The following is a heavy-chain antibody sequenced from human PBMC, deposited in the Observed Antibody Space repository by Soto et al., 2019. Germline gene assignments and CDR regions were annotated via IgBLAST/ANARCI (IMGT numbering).Heavy chain of an antibody. V-gene: IGHV2-5*02. CDR2: IYWDDDK. CDR1: GFSLSTSGVG. CDR3: ARMRLTRWQQLGRVHYYGMDF. Sequence: SGPTLVNPTQTLTLTCTFSGFSLSTSGVGVGWIRQPPGKALEWLALIYWDDDKRYSPSLKSRLTIAKDTSKNQVVLTMTNMDPVDTATYYCARMRLTRWQQLGRVHYYGMDFCGQGITVTVSS. J-gene: IGHJ6*02. D-gene: IGHD6-13*01.